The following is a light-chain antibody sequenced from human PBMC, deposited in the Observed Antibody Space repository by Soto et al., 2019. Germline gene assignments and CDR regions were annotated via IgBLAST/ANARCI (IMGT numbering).Light chain of an antibody. Sequence: QSVLTQSPSASASLGASVKLTCTLSSGHSSYAIAWHQQQPEKGPRYLMKLNSDGSHSKGDGIPDRFSGSSSGAERYLNISRLQSEDEADYYCQTGVFGSGTQLTVL. V-gene: IGLV4-69*01. J-gene: IGLJ6*01. CDR3: QTGV. CDR1: SGHSSYA. CDR2: LNSDGSH.